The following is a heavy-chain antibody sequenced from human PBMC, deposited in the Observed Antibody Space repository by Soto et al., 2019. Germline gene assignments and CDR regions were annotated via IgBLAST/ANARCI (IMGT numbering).Heavy chain of an antibody. CDR1: GGSISSGGYS. V-gene: IGHV4-30-2*01. CDR3: ARGPNYYGSSGYSG. D-gene: IGHD3-22*01. CDR2: IYHSGST. Sequence: SETLSLTCAVSGGSISSGGYSWSWIRQPPGKGLEWIGYIYHSGSTYYNPSLKSRVTISVDRSKNQFSLKLSSVTAADTAVYYCARGPNYYGSSGYSGWGQGTLVTVSS. J-gene: IGHJ4*02.